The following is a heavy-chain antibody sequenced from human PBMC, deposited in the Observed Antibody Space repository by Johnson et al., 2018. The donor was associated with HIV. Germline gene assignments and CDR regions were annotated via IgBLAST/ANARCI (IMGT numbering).Heavy chain of an antibody. Sequence: QVQLVESGGGVVQPGRSLRLSCAASGFTFSNYGMHWVRQAPGKGLEWVAFIRSDGTNKYYADFVKGRFSISRDNSKNTLYLQMNSLRAEDTAVYYCAIIWNHTFDIWGQGTMVTVSS. J-gene: IGHJ3*02. V-gene: IGHV3-30*02. CDR2: IRSDGTNK. CDR3: AIIWNHTFDI. D-gene: IGHD1-14*01. CDR1: GFTFSNYG.